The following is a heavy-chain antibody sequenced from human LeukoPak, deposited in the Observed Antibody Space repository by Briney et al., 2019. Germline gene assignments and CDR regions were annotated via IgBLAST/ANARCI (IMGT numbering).Heavy chain of an antibody. CDR1: GYTFTSYG. J-gene: IGHJ4*02. CDR3: ARGGMVRDRRHFQFDH. V-gene: IGHV1-18*01. CDR2: ISAYNGNT. Sequence: LAASVKVSCKASGYTFTSYGISWVRQAPGQGLEWMGWISAYNGNTNYAQKLQGRVTMTTDTSTSTAYMELRSLRSDDTAVYYCARGGMVRDRRHFQFDHWGQGTLVTVSS. D-gene: IGHD3-10*01.